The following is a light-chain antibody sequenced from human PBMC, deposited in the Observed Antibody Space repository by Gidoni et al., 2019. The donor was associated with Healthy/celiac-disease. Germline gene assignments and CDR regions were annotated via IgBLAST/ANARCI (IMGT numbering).Light chain of an antibody. V-gene: IGKV1-39*01. CDR2: AAS. CDR3: QQSYSTPPT. Sequence: DFQMIKSPSSLPASVGERVTITSRASQSIRSYLNWYQQKPGKAPKLLIYAASSLQSGVPSRFSGSGSGTDFTLTISSLQPEDFATYYCQQSYSTPPTFGQGTKVEIK. J-gene: IGKJ1*01. CDR1: QSIRSY.